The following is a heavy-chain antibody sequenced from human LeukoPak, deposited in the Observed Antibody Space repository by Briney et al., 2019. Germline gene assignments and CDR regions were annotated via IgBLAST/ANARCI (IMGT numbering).Heavy chain of an antibody. V-gene: IGHV4-59*01. J-gene: IGHJ4*02. Sequence: SETLSLTCTVAGGSISSYYWSWIRQPPGKGLEWIGYIYYSGSTNYNPSLKSRVTISVDTSKNQFSLKLSSVTAADTAVYYCARMNPYSSGCDYWGQGTLVTVSS. CDR3: ARMNPYSSGCDY. CDR2: IYYSGST. CDR1: GGSISSYY. D-gene: IGHD6-19*01.